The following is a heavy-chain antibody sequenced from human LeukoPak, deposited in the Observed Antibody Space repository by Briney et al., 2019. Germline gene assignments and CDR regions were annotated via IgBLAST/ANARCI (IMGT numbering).Heavy chain of an antibody. CDR2: LYESGST. J-gene: IGHJ1*01. CDR3: ATGRDDYNWYFQH. CDR1: GFTFSNYW. Sequence: PGGSLRLSCAASGFTFSNYWMSWVRQAPGKGLEWVGSLYESGSTYYNPSLKSRVTISVDTSKNQFSLRLNSVTAADTAVYCCATGRDDYNWYFQHWGQGTLVTVSS. D-gene: IGHD5-24*01. V-gene: IGHV4-4*01.